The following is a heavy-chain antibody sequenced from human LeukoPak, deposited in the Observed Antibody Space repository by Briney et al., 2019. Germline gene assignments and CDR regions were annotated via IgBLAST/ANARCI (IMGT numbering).Heavy chain of an antibody. Sequence: KSGGSLRLSCVVSGFTFSESWMSWIRQPPGKGLEWIGEINHSGSTNYNPSLKSRVTISVDTSKNQFSLKLSSVTAADTAVYYCARDLTAQAFDIWGQGTMVTVSS. CDR3: ARDLTAQAFDI. CDR1: GFTFSESW. D-gene: IGHD1-14*01. CDR2: INHSGST. V-gene: IGHV4-34*01. J-gene: IGHJ3*02.